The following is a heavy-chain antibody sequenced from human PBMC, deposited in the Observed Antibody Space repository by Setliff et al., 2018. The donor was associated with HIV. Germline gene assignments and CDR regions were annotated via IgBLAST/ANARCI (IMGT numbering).Heavy chain of an antibody. D-gene: IGHD6-19*01. V-gene: IGHV1-69*05. CDR2: IIPIFGTA. CDR3: ARETIAVAGTDGDDAFDI. CDR1: GGTFSSYA. Sequence: SVKVSCKASGGTFSSYAISWVRQAPGQGLEWMGGIIPIFGTANYAQKFQGRVTITTDESTSTAYSELSSLRSEDTAVYYCARETIAVAGTDGDDAFDIWGQGTMVTVSS. J-gene: IGHJ3*02.